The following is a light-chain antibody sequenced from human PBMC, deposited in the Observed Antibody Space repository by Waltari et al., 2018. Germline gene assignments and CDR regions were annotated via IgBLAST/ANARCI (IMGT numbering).Light chain of an antibody. CDR2: EVS. CDR3: SSNAGSNNLV. Sequence: QSALTQPPSASGSPGQSVTISCTGTSSDVGGYNYVSWYQQHPGKAPKLMIYEVSRRPSGVPYRFAGSKSGKTGSLTVSGLQAEDEADYYCSSNAGSNNLVFGGGTKLTVL. CDR1: SSDVGGYNY. V-gene: IGLV2-8*01. J-gene: IGLJ2*01.